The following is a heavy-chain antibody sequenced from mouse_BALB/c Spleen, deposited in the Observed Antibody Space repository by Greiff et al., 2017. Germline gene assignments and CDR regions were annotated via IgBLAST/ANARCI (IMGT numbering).Heavy chain of an antibody. CDR1: GFTFSSYA. Sequence: EVQGVESGGGLVKPGGSLKLSCAASGFTFSSYAMSWVRQTPEKRLEWVASISSGGSTYYPDSVKGRFTISRDNARNILYLQMSSLRSEDTAMYYCARGDYGYDYWGQGTTLTVSS. CDR3: ARGDYGYDY. D-gene: IGHD2-2*01. J-gene: IGHJ2*01. V-gene: IGHV5-6-5*01. CDR2: ISSGGST.